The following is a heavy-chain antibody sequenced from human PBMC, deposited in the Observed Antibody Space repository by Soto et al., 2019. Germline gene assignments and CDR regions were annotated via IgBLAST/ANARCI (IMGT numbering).Heavy chain of an antibody. CDR1: GGSISSYY. J-gene: IGHJ4*02. Sequence: SETLSLTCTVSGGSISSYYWSWIRQPPGKGLEWIGYIYYSGSTNYNPSLKSRVTISVDTSKKQFSLKLSSVTAADTAVYYCASVDTAMRYFDYWGQGTLVTVSS. V-gene: IGHV4-59*01. CDR2: IYYSGST. CDR3: ASVDTAMRYFDY. D-gene: IGHD5-18*01.